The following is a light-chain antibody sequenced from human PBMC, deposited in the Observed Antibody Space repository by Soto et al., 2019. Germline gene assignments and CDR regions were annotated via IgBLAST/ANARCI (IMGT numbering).Light chain of an antibody. Sequence: QSVLTQPPSVSEAPGQRVTISCTGSSSNIGAGYEAHWYQQVPGTAPKLLIYENNNRPSGAPDRFSGSKSGTSASLAITGLQAEDEAEYYCQSYGSSLSGYVFGTGTKVTVL. CDR3: QSYGSSLSGYV. CDR2: ENN. V-gene: IGLV1-40*01. J-gene: IGLJ1*01. CDR1: SSNIGAGYE.